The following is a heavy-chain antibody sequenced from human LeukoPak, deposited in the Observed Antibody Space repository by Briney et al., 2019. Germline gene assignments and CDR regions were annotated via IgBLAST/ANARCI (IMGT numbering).Heavy chain of an antibody. J-gene: IGHJ4*02. CDR3: TRDRGGSPTDVFDY. D-gene: IGHD2-15*01. CDR1: GLTFSKSA. Sequence: PGGSLRLSCAASGLTFSKSAQTWVRQAPGKGLEWVSTITDVGDIFYTYSVRGRFTISRDNSKNTVYMQMDGLRAEDTAVYYCTRDRGGSPTDVFDYWGQGTLVTVSS. CDR2: ITDVGDI. V-gene: IGHV3-23*01.